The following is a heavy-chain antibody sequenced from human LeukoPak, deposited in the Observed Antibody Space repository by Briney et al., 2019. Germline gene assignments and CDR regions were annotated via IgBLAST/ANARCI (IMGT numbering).Heavy chain of an antibody. Sequence: PGGSLRLSCEASGFTFSDYAMHWVRQAPGKGLEYVSAISSDGDSTFYSDSVKDRFTISRDNSNNTLYLQMGSLRAEDMAAYYCARNHLRYYYDSSGSHFDCWGQGTLVTVSS. V-gene: IGHV3-64*02. CDR3: ARNHLRYYYDSSGSHFDC. CDR2: ISSDGDST. J-gene: IGHJ4*02. CDR1: GFTFSDYA. D-gene: IGHD3-22*01.